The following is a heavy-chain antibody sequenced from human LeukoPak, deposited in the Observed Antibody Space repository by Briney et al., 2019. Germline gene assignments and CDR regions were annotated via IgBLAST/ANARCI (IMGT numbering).Heavy chain of an antibody. D-gene: IGHD1-26*01. CDR1: GFTFSSYA. Sequence: GGSLRLSCSASGFTFSSYAMHWVRQAPGKGLEYVSSISSNGGSTYYADSVKGRFTISRDNAKNSLYLQMNSLRAEDTAVYYCARESRATGYNLFDDWGQGTLVTVSS. V-gene: IGHV3-64*04. CDR2: ISSNGGST. CDR3: ARESRATGYNLFDD. J-gene: IGHJ4*02.